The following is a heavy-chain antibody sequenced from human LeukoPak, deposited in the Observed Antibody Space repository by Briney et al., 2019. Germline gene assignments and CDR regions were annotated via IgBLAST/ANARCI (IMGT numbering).Heavy chain of an antibody. CDR3: ARDLGLLIWGHPGGVNAFDI. J-gene: IGHJ3*02. D-gene: IGHD3-16*01. CDR1: GYTFISSA. V-gene: IGHV1-3*01. CDR2: INVGKGNT. Sequence: ASVKVSCKASGYTFISSAMHWVRQAPGERLEWMGWINVGKGNTKYSQMFQGRVSITRDTSASTVYMELSSLRSEDTAVYYCARDLGLLIWGHPGGVNAFDIWGQGTMVTVSS.